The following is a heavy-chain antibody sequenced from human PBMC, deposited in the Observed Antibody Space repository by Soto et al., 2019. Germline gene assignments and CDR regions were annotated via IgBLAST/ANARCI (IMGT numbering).Heavy chain of an antibody. V-gene: IGHV4-39*01. J-gene: IGHJ4*02. CDR3: AGLYPYEXSGYHLDY. CDR1: GGSISSTSSY. CDR2: IYYLGNT. Sequence: SETLSLTCTVSGGSISSTSSYWAWIRQPPGKGLECVGSIYYLGNTYYNPSLGSRVTISVDTSKNQFSLKLSSVTAADTAVFYCAGLYPYEXSGYHLDYWSQGTLVTVSS. D-gene: IGHD3-22*01.